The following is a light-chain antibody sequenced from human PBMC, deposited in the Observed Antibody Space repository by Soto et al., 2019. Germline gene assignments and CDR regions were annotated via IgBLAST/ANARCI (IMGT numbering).Light chain of an antibody. Sequence: QSALTQPASVSGSPGQSITISCTGIGSVIGSYNYVSWYQHHPGKVPKFIIYDVTNRPSGVSDRFSGSKSGNTASLTISGLQAEDEADYYCNSYTSASTYVFVTGTKVTVL. CDR3: NSYTSASTYV. CDR1: GSVIGSYNY. V-gene: IGLV2-14*03. J-gene: IGLJ1*01. CDR2: DVT.